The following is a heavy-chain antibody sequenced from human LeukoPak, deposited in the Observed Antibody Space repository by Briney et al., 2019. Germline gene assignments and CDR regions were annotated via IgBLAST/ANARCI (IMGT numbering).Heavy chain of an antibody. CDR1: GGSISSNY. J-gene: IGHJ4*02. CDR3: ARAPRGYSGYRPEYYFDY. D-gene: IGHD5-12*01. CDR2: IYYSGNT. Sequence: SETLSLTCTVSGGSISSNYWSWIRQPPGKGLEWIGYIYYSGNTNYNPSLKSRVTISIDTSKNQFSLKLSSVTAADTAVYYCARAPRGYSGYRPEYYFDYWGQGTLVTVSS. V-gene: IGHV4-59*01.